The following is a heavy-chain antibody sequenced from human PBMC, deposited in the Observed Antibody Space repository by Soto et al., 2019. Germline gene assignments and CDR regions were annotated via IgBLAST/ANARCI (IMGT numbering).Heavy chain of an antibody. D-gene: IGHD2-2*01. Sequence: EVQLVESGGDLVKPGGSLRLSCTASGFTFTNAWMTWVRQVPGKGLEWVGRIKSNADGGTTDYPAPVKGRFTISRDASRKTVYLQMNSMKTDDTAVYYWATDLGRRSSVWFDYWGQGTLVTVSS. CDR2: IKSNADGGTT. V-gene: IGHV3-15*01. CDR3: ATDLGRRSSVWFDY. J-gene: IGHJ4*02. CDR1: GFTFTNAW.